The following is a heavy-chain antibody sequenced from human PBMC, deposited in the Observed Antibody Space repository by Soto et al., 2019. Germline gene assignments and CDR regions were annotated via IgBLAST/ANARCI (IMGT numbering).Heavy chain of an antibody. J-gene: IGHJ6*02. D-gene: IGHD2-21*01. CDR2: IIPIFGTA. Sequence: ASVKVSCKASGGTFSSYAISWVRQAPGQGLEWMGGIIPIFGTANYAQKFQGRVTITADESTSTAYMELSSLRSEDTAVYYCAGEGVPRPTHSPQYYSGRDVWAQGPRVPVSS. CDR1: GGTFSSYA. V-gene: IGHV1-69*13. CDR3: AGEGVPRPTHSPQYYSGRDV.